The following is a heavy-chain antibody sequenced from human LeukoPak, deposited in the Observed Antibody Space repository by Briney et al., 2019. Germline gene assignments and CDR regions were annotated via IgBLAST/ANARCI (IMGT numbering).Heavy chain of an antibody. D-gene: IGHD4/OR15-4a*01. CDR3: APSANYYYFGY. J-gene: IGHJ4*02. CDR1: GYTFTNYY. CDR2: INPKSGGT. Sequence: ASVKVSCKASGYTFTNYYMHWVRQGPGLGFEWMGWINPKSGGTSYPQKFQGRLTMTRDTSISTAYMELSRLGSDNTAVYYCAPSANYYYFGYWGQGTLVTVSS. V-gene: IGHV1-2*02.